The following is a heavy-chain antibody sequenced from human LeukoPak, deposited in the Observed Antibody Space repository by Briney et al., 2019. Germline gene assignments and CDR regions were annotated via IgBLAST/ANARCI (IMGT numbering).Heavy chain of an antibody. Sequence: GGSLRLSCAASGFTFSSYAMSWVRQAPGKGLEWVGRIKSKTDGGTTDYAAPVKGRFTISRDDSKNTLYLQMNSLKTEDTAVYYCTTDIVVVPAAPWGQGTLVTVSS. V-gene: IGHV3-15*01. J-gene: IGHJ5*02. CDR3: TTDIVVVPAAP. D-gene: IGHD2-2*01. CDR1: GFTFSSYA. CDR2: IKSKTDGGTT.